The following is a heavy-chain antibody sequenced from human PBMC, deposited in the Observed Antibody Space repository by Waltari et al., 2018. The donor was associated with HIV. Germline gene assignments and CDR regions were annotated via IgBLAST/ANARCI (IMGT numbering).Heavy chain of an antibody. Sequence: EVQVVESGGSLIQPGGSLRLSCAASGFTVSGWYLTWVRQAPGKGLEWISLIYGGVSPSYAESVKGRFTLSRDTSTNTIYLQMDNLRAEDTAMYHCATTSTVGRNWHFDVWGRGSLVTVSS. CDR1: GFTVSGWY. V-gene: IGHV3-53*01. J-gene: IGHJ2*01. CDR2: IYGGVSP. D-gene: IGHD4-17*01. CDR3: ATTSTVGRNWHFDV.